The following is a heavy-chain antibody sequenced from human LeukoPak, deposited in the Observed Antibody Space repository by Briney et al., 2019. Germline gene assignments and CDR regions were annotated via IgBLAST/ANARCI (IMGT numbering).Heavy chain of an antibody. D-gene: IGHD5-24*01. V-gene: IGHV4-4*07. J-gene: IGHJ5*02. CDR1: GGFISSYY. Sequence: SETLSLICIVSGGFISSYYWSWIRQPAGKGLELIGRIYTSGSTNYNPSLKSRVTMSVDTSKNQFSLKLSSVTAADTAAYYCAAQMATRAHNWFDPWGQRTLVTVSS. CDR2: IYTSGST. CDR3: AAQMATRAHNWFDP.